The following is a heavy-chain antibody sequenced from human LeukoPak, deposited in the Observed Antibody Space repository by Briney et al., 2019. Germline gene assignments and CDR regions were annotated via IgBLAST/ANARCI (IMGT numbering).Heavy chain of an antibody. V-gene: IGHV3-9*01. Sequence: GRSLRLSCAASGFTFDDYAMHWVRQAPGKGLEWVSGISWNSGSIGYADSVKGRFTISRDNSKNTLYLQMNSLRAEDTAVYYCAKVEGYSSGWFYFDYWGQGTLVTVSS. CDR1: GFTFDDYA. D-gene: IGHD6-19*01. CDR3: AKVEGYSSGWFYFDY. J-gene: IGHJ4*02. CDR2: ISWNSGSI.